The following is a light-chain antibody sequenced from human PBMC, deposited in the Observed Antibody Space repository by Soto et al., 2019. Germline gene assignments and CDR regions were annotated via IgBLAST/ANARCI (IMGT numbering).Light chain of an antibody. CDR3: QQYGSSPPIT. J-gene: IGKJ5*01. CDR1: QSVPSR. CDR2: GAS. Sequence: EIVMTQSPATLSVSPGEDVTLSCRASQSVPSRIAWCQQKPGQAPSLLIYGASTRATGVPDRFSGSGSGTDFTLTISRLEPEDFAVSYCQQYGSSPPITFGQGTRLEIK. V-gene: IGKV3-20*01.